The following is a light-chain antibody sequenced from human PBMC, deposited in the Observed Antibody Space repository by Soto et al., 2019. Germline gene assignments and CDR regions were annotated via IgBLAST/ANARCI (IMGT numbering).Light chain of an antibody. Sequence: DIQMTQSPSSLSASVGDRVTITCRAGQRISSYLNWYQQKPGKAPKLLIYAASSLQSGVQSRFSGSGSGTEFTLTIRSLQPDDFATYYCQHYNSYSEAFGQGTKVDIK. J-gene: IGKJ1*01. CDR1: QRISSY. CDR3: QHYNSYSEA. V-gene: IGKV1-5*01. CDR2: AAS.